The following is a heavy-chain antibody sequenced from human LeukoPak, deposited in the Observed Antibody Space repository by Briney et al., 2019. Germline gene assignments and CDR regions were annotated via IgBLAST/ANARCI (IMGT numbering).Heavy chain of an antibody. J-gene: IGHJ3*02. CDR1: GYSISSPYY. V-gene: IGHV4-38-2*02. CDR3: AKSNGYGLVDI. Sequence: SETLSLTCIVSGYSISSPYYWGWIRQPPGKGLEWIGNIFYSGGTYYSPSLTSRVTISLDTSRNQFSLKLNSVTAADTAVYYCAKSNGYGLVDIWGQGTMVTVSS. D-gene: IGHD3-10*01. CDR2: IFYSGGT.